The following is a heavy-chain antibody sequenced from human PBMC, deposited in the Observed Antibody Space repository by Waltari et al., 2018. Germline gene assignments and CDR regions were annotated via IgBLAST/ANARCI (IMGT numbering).Heavy chain of an antibody. J-gene: IGHJ4*02. CDR1: FSRDW. D-gene: IGHD3-10*01. Sequence: FSRDWMSGVHQTAGKGMQWVATINYAGSQQYDVDSVKGRFTISRDNANYTLYLQNNSLRVEDTAVYYCAKSRGGEYWGQGALITVSS. CDR2: INYAGSQQ. CDR3: AKSRGGEY. V-gene: IGHV3-7*01.